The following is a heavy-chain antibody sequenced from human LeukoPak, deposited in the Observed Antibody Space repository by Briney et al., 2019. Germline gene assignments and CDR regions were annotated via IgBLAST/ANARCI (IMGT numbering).Heavy chain of an antibody. CDR3: ARRGDMTVVVTAFDY. V-gene: IGHV1-2*02. Sequence: ASVKVSCKASGYTFTGYYMHWVRQAPGQGLEWMGWINPNSGGTNYAQKFQGRVTMTRDTSISTAYMELSRLRSDDTAVYYCARRGDMTVVVTAFDYWGQGTLVTVSS. D-gene: IGHD3-22*01. J-gene: IGHJ4*02. CDR2: INPNSGGT. CDR1: GYTFTGYY.